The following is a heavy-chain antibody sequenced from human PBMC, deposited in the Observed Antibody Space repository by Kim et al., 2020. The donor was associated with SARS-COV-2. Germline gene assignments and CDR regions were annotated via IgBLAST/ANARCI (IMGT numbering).Heavy chain of an antibody. D-gene: IGHD2-8*01. V-gene: IGHV4-59*01. J-gene: IGHJ5*02. CDR1: GSSMSSYY. CDR2: IYYSGST. Sequence: SETLSLTCTVSGSSMSSYYWSWIRQPPGKGLEWIGYIYYSGSTRYNPSLESRVTISVDTSKNQFSLKLYSVTAADTAVYYCAREGFCTNGVCSNWFDPWGQGTLVTVSS. CDR3: AREGFCTNGVCSNWFDP.